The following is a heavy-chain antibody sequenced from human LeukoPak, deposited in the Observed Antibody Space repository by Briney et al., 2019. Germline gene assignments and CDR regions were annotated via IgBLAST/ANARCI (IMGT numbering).Heavy chain of an antibody. CDR1: GFTFSSYE. CDR3: ARRYCSSTNCYALDN. J-gene: IGHJ4*02. CDR2: INSSGSTI. Sequence: GGSLRLSRAASGFTFSSYEMSWVRQAPGKGLEWVSYINSSGSTIYYADSVKGRFTISRDNAKNSLFLQMNSLRAEDTAVYYCARRYCSSTNCYALDNWGQGTLVTVSS. D-gene: IGHD2-2*01. V-gene: IGHV3-48*03.